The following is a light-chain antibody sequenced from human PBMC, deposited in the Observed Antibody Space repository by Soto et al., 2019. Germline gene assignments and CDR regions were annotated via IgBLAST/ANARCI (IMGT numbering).Light chain of an antibody. CDR2: AVS. Sequence: QSVLTQPRSVSGSPGQSVTISCTGTSTDVGAYNFVSWYQQHPGKAPRVMIYAVSKRPSGVPDRFSGSKSGNTASLTISGLQAEDEADYYCCSYAGSVTGVLFGGGTKLTVL. CDR3: CSYAGSVTGVL. CDR1: STDVGAYNF. J-gene: IGLJ2*01. V-gene: IGLV2-11*01.